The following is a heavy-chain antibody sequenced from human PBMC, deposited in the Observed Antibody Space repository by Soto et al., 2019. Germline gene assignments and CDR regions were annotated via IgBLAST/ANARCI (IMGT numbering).Heavy chain of an antibody. CDR3: AKDILIGIFDY. V-gene: IGHV3-30*18. D-gene: IGHD3-9*01. CDR1: GFTFSSYG. J-gene: IGHJ4*02. CDR2: LSYDGSNK. Sequence: QVQLVESGGGVVQPGRSLRLSCAASGFTFSSYGMHWVRQAPGKGLEWVAVLSYDGSNKYYADSVKGRFTISRDNSKNTLYLHMNSLRAEDTAVYYCAKDILIGIFDYWGQGTLVTVSS.